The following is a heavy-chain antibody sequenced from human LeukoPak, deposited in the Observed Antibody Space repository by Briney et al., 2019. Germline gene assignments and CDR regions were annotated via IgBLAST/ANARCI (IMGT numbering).Heavy chain of an antibody. CDR3: ARAQITMVRGVILSPTNWFDP. Sequence: LSETLSLTCTVSGGSISSGDYYWSWIRQPPGKGLEWIGYIYYSGSTYYNPSLKSRVTISVDTSKNQFSLKLSSVTAADTAVYYCARAQITMVRGVILSPTNWFDPWGQGTLVTVSS. CDR1: GGSISSGDYY. D-gene: IGHD3-10*01. CDR2: IYYSGST. V-gene: IGHV4-30-4*01. J-gene: IGHJ5*02.